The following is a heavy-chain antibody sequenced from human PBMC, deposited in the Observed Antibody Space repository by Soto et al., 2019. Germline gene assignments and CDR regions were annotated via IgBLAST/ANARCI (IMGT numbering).Heavy chain of an antibody. CDR1: GFTFSSYS. D-gene: IGHD3-22*01. CDR3: VRSDGYYYDSSGYLRGNYFDY. Sequence: GGSLRLSCAASGFTFSSYSMNWVRQAPGKGLEWVSYISSSSSNIYYADSVKGRFTISRDNAKNSLYLQMNSLRDEDTAVYSCVRSDGYYYDSSGYLRGNYFDYWGQGTLVTVSS. CDR2: ISSSSSNI. J-gene: IGHJ4*02. V-gene: IGHV3-48*02.